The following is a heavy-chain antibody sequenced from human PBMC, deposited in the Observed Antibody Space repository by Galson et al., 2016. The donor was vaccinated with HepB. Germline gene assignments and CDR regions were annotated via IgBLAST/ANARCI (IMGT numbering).Heavy chain of an antibody. D-gene: IGHD6-19*01. J-gene: IGHJ3*02. CDR2: VGTGHFT. Sequence: SLRLSCAASGFTFRSYGMSWVRQVPGKGLEWVSTVGTGHFTHYADSVKGRFIVSRDNSENTLYLQMNSLRADDTALYFCAREGYSSGHCGAFDIWGRGTVVAVSS. CDR1: GFTFRSYG. V-gene: IGHV3-23*01. CDR3: AREGYSSGHCGAFDI.